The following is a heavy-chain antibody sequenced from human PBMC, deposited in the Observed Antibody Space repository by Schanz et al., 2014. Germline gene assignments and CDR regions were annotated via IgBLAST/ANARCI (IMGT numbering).Heavy chain of an antibody. D-gene: IGHD2-2*01. J-gene: IGHJ3*01. CDR1: GYTFTTYY. V-gene: IGHV1-46*01. CDR3: ARGIPYCSSTSCSGLDAYDV. Sequence: QGQLVQSGAEVKKPGASVKVSCKASGYTFTTYYIHWFRQAPGQGLEWMGLINPSVGNTNYAQKFRGRVTMTRDTSTSTVYMEVSGLRSEDTAVYYCARGIPYCSSTSCSGLDAYDVWGQGTLVTVSS. CDR2: INPSVGNT.